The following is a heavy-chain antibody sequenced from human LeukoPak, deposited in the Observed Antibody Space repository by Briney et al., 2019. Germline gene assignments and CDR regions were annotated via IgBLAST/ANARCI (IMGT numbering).Heavy chain of an antibody. V-gene: IGHV4-39*07. CDR2: ISYSGST. Sequence: SETLSLTCTASGGSISTSNYFWGWIRQPPGKGLEWIGTISYSGSTYYNPSLKSRVTISVDTSKNQFSLKLSSVTAADTAVYYCARETTSIAVAGTFDYWGQGTLVTVSS. J-gene: IGHJ4*02. D-gene: IGHD6-19*01. CDR3: ARETTSIAVAGTFDY. CDR1: GGSISTSNYF.